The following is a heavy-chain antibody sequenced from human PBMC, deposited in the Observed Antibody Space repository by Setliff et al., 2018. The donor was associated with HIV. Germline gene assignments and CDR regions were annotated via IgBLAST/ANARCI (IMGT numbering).Heavy chain of an antibody. CDR1: GYTFTSYL. J-gene: IGHJ4*02. Sequence: ASVKVSCKASGYTFTSYLITWVRQAPGQGLEWMGRINPNSGDTNYAQKFQGRVTMTRDTSIATAYMELSSLRSDDTAVYFCARGAGWSAPSDYWGQGTLVTVSS. CDR3: ARGAGWSAPSDY. D-gene: IGHD3-3*01. V-gene: IGHV1-2*06. CDR2: INPNSGDT.